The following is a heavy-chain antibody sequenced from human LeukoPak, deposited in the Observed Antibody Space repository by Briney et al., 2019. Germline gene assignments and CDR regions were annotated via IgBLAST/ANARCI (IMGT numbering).Heavy chain of an antibody. D-gene: IGHD3-22*01. J-gene: IGHJ4*02. Sequence: PGRSLRLSCAASGFTFDDYAMHWVRHAPGKGLEWVSGISWNSGSIGYADSVKGRFTISRDNAKNSLYLQMNSLRAEDTALYYFAKDSGLDSRGYYPFDYWGQGTLVTVSS. CDR1: GFTFDDYA. CDR3: AKDSGLDSRGYYPFDY. CDR2: ISWNSGSI. V-gene: IGHV3-9*01.